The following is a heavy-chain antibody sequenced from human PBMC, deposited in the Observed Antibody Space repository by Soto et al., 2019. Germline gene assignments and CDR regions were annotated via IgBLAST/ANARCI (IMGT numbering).Heavy chain of an antibody. CDR2: IRARTNNYAT. J-gene: IGHJ4*02. V-gene: IGHV3-73*01. D-gene: IGHD3-3*01. Sequence: GGSLRLSCVVSGLSFSGSAMHWVRQAPGKGLEWVARIRARTNNYATTYDASVEGRFTISRDESKNTAYLQMNSLKAEDTAVYYCTRQEDDFWSGYYYYWGPGTLVTVSS. CDR3: TRQEDDFWSGYYYY. CDR1: GLSFSGSA.